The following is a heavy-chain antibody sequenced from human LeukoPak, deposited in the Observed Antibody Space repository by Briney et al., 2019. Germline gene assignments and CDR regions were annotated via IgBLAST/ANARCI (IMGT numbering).Heavy chain of an antibody. D-gene: IGHD3-9*01. CDR3: AKDTRDILTGYYNTALDY. J-gene: IGHJ4*02. Sequence: PGKSLRLSCVASGFTFSSSWMSWVRQGPGKGLEWVASINQDEIHYVDAVRGRFTISRDNAKNSLYLQMNSLRAEDTALYYCAKDTRDILTGYYNTALDYWGQGTLVSVSS. CDR2: INQDEI. CDR1: GFTFSSSW. V-gene: IGHV3-7*03.